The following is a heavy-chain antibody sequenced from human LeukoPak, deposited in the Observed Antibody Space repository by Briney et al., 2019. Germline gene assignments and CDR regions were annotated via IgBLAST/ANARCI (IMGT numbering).Heavy chain of an antibody. CDR1: VGTLSSYA. CDR2: IIPIFGTA. CDR3: ARDGDPIVVVPAALEP. J-gene: IGHJ5*02. V-gene: IGHV1-69*01. Sequence: SSVKVSCKASVGTLSSYAISWVRQAPGQGLEWMGGIIPIFGTANYAQKFQGRVTITADESTSTAYMELSSLRSEDTAVYYCARDGDPIVVVPAALEPWGQGTLVTVSS. D-gene: IGHD2-2*01.